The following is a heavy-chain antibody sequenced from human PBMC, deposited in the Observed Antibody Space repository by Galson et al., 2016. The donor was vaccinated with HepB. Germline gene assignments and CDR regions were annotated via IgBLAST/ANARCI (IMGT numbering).Heavy chain of an antibody. CDR1: GFTFSSYS. CDR3: ASGYSYGYFYY. Sequence: SLRLSCAASGFTFSSYSMNWVRQAPGKGLEWVSSISSSSCIYYADSVKGRFTISRDNAKNSLYLQMNSLRAEDTAVYYCASGYSYGYFYYWGQGTLVTVSS. D-gene: IGHD5-18*01. CDR2: ISSSSCI. J-gene: IGHJ4*02. V-gene: IGHV3-21*01.